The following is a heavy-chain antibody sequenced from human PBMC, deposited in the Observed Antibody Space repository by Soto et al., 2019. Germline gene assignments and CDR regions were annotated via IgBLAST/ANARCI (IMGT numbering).Heavy chain of an antibody. CDR3: ARDEAGGQQLGWFDP. V-gene: IGHV3-30-3*01. J-gene: IGHJ5*02. CDR2: ISYDGSNK. Sequence: GGSLRLSCAASGFTFSSYAMHWVRQAPGKGLEWVAVISYDGSNKYYADSVKGRFTISRDNSKDTLYLQMNSLRAEATAVYYCARDEAGGQQLGWFDPWGQGTLVTVSS. CDR1: GFTFSSYA. D-gene: IGHD6-13*01.